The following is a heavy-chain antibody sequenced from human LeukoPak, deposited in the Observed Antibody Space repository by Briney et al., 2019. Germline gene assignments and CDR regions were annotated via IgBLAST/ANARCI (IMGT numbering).Heavy chain of an antibody. Sequence: PGGSLRLSCATSGFSFSAYGMHWVRQAPGKGLEWVAYIWYDASNKDYASSVKGRFTISRDSSKSTVYLQMNSLRPEDTAVYYCVRDLLGCPHKYFDSWGQGTLVTVSS. V-gene: IGHV3-30*02. D-gene: IGHD3-16*01. CDR3: VRDLLGCPHKYFDS. CDR1: GFSFSAYG. J-gene: IGHJ4*02. CDR2: IWYDASNK.